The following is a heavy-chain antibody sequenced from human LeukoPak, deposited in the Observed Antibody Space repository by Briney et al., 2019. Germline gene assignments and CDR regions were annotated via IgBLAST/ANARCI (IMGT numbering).Heavy chain of an antibody. Sequence: GASVKVSCKASRGTFSSYAISWVRQAPGQGVEWMGRIIPIFGTANYAQKFQGRVTITTDESTSTAYMELSSLRSEDTAVYYCARDLSGSYYPGGWGQGTLVTVSS. V-gene: IGHV1-69*05. CDR2: IIPIFGTA. J-gene: IGHJ4*02. CDR3: ARDLSGSYYPGG. CDR1: RGTFSSYA. D-gene: IGHD1-26*01.